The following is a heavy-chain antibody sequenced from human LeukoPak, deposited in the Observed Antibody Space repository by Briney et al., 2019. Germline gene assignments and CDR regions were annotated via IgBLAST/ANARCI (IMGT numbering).Heavy chain of an antibody. CDR2: INPNSGGT. J-gene: IGHJ5*02. Sequence: GASVKVSCKASGYTFTSYGISWVRQAPGQGLEWMGWINPNSGGTNYAQKFQGRVTMTRDTSISTAYMELSRLRSDDTAVYYCARGNPRTYYDFWSGYAWFDPWGQGTLITVSS. V-gene: IGHV1-2*02. D-gene: IGHD3-3*01. CDR3: ARGNPRTYYDFWSGYAWFDP. CDR1: GYTFTSYG.